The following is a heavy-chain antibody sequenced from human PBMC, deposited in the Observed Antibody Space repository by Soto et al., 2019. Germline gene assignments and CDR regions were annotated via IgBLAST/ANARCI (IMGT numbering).Heavy chain of an antibody. J-gene: IGHJ5*02. CDR1: GFTFSSYA. CDR2: ISGSGGST. D-gene: IGHD3-3*01. Sequence: GGSLRLSCAASGFTFSSYAMSWVRQAPGKGLEWVSAISGSGGSTYYADSVKGRFTISRDNSKNTLYLQMNSLRAEDTAVYYCAKGSPRNYDFWSGYYIGWFDPWGQGTLVTVSS. V-gene: IGHV3-23*01. CDR3: AKGSPRNYDFWSGYYIGWFDP.